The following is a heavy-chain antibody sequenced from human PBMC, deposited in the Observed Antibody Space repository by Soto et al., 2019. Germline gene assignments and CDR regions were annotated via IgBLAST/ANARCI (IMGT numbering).Heavy chain of an antibody. D-gene: IGHD5-18*01. Sequence: QVQLVESGGGVVQPGRSLRLSCAASGFTFSSYGMHWVRQAPGKGLEWVAVIWYDGSNKYYADSVKGRFTISRDNSKNQLYLQVNSLRAEDTAVYYCARGRGYSYGSLDYWGQGTLVTVSS. CDR2: IWYDGSNK. CDR1: GFTFSSYG. CDR3: ARGRGYSYGSLDY. V-gene: IGHV3-33*01. J-gene: IGHJ4*02.